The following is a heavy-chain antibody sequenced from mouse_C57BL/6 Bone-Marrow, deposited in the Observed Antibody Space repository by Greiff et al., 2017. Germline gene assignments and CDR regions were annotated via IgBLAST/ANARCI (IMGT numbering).Heavy chain of an antibody. V-gene: IGHV5-17*01. Sequence: EVMLVESGGGLVKPGGSLKLSCAASGFTFSDYGMHWVRQAPEKGLEWVAYISSGSSTTYYADTVKGRFTISRDNAKNTLFLQMTSLRSEDTAMYYCARGSFAYWGQGTLVTVSA. J-gene: IGHJ3*01. CDR3: ARGSFAY. CDR1: GFTFSDYG. CDR2: ISSGSSTT.